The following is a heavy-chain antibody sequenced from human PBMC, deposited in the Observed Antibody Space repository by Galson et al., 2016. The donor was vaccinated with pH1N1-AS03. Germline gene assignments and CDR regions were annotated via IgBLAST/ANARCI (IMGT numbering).Heavy chain of an antibody. J-gene: IGHJ5*02. V-gene: IGHV4-4*08. CDR3: VRIMTIVVVPSRLNWFDP. CDR1: GGSMRIYK. Sequence: ETLSLTCTVSGGSMRIYKWNWIRQPPGKGLEWIGYVYSTGSVNYNPSFKSRVTIFGDMSKNQFFLNLNSVTAADTAVYYCVRIMTIVVVPSRLNWFDPWGQGTLVTVSS. D-gene: IGHD3-22*01. CDR2: VYSTGSV.